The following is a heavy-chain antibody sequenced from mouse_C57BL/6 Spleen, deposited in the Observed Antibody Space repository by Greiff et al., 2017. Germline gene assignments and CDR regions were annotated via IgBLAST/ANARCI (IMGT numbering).Heavy chain of an antibody. V-gene: IGHV5-9-1*02. Sequence: EVMLVESGEGLVKPGGSLKLSCAASGFTFSSYAMSWVRQTPEKRLEWVAYISSGGDYIYYADTVKGRFTISRDNARNTLYLQMSSLKSEDTAMYYCTRDRGALYAMDYWGQGTSVTVSS. D-gene: IGHD2-14*01. CDR1: GFTFSSYA. CDR3: TRDRGALYAMDY. CDR2: ISSGGDYI. J-gene: IGHJ4*01.